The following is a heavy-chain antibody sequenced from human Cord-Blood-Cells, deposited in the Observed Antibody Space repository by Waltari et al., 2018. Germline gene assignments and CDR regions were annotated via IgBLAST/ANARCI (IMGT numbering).Heavy chain of an antibody. D-gene: IGHD2-15*01. J-gene: IGHJ3*02. CDR2: IRSKAYGGTT. Sequence: EVQLVESGGGLVKPGRSLRLSCTASGFTFGVYAMSWFRQAPGKGLEWVGFIRSKAYGGTTEYAASVKGRFTISRDDSKSIAYLQMNSLKTEDTAVYYCTDGGRDAFDIWGQGTMVTVSS. CDR3: TDGGRDAFDI. V-gene: IGHV3-49*05. CDR1: GFTFGVYA.